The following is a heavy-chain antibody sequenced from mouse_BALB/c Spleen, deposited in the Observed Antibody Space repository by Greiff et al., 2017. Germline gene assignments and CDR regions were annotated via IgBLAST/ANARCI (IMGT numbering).Heavy chain of an antibody. CDR2: ISSGSSTI. Sequence: EVQVVESGGGLVQPGGSRKLSCAASGFTFSSFGMHWVRQAPEKGLEWVAYISSGSSTIYYADTVKGRFTISRDNPKNTLFLQMTSLRSEDTAMYYCARSDSSGYAYWGQGTLVTVSA. CDR3: ARSDSSGYAY. V-gene: IGHV5-17*02. CDR1: GFTFSSFG. D-gene: IGHD3-2*01. J-gene: IGHJ3*01.